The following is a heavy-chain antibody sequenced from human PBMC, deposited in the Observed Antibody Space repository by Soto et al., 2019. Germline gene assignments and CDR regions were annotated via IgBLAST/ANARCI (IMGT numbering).Heavy chain of an antibody. CDR2: IVPSLGTE. J-gene: IGHJ6*03. Sequence: QVQLVQSGPELKKSGSSLKVSCKLSGGTFTSDTISWLRLAPGQGLEWKGRIVPSLGTENYAQNLQGRVTITGDRSTDTRYMQLSSLTSEDSAIYYCAREAVYYNMGTVPFYYMDVWGNGTTVTVSS. CDR1: GGTFTSDT. D-gene: IGHD3-10*01. CDR3: AREAVYYNMGTVPFYYMDV. V-gene: IGHV1-69*08.